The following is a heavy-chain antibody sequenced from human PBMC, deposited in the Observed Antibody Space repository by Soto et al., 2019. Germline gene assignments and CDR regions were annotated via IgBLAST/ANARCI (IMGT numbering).Heavy chain of an antibody. D-gene: IGHD3-3*01. Sequence: GGSLRLSCAASGFSLGSYALSWVRQAPGKGLEWVSTISGSDGKTFYADSVKGRFSISRDTSQSTLYLQMNSLRADDTAMYYCARWSYLDYWGQGTRVTVSS. CDR1: GFSLGSYA. CDR2: ISGSDGKT. J-gene: IGHJ4*02. CDR3: ARWSYLDY. V-gene: IGHV3-23*01.